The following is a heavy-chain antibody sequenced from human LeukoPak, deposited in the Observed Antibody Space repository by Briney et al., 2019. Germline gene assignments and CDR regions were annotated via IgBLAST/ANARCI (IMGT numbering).Heavy chain of an antibody. V-gene: IGHV3-23*01. J-gene: IGHJ4*02. CDR3: AKDSAKKYDDY. CDR1: GFTFSSYA. CDR2: ISGSGGST. D-gene: IGHD2/OR15-2a*01. Sequence: GGSLRLSCAASGFTFSSYAMSWVRQAPGKGLEWVSGISGSGGSTYYADSVKGRFTISSENSKNSLYLQMKSLRAEDTAVYYCAKDSAKKYDDYWGQGTLVTVSS.